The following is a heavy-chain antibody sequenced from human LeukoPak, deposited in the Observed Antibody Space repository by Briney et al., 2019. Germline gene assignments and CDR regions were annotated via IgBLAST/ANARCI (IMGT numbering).Heavy chain of an antibody. Sequence: ASVKVSCKASAYTFTGYYMHWVRQAPGQGLEWMGRINPNSGGTNYAQKFQGRVTMTRDTSISTAYMELSRLRSDDTAVYYCARSYDYVWGSWVNYYMDVWGKGTTVTVSS. V-gene: IGHV1-2*06. CDR3: ARSYDYVWGSWVNYYMDV. D-gene: IGHD3-16*01. J-gene: IGHJ6*03. CDR1: AYTFTGYY. CDR2: INPNSGGT.